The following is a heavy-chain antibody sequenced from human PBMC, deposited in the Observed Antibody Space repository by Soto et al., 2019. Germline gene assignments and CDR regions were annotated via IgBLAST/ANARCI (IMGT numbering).Heavy chain of an antibody. CDR2: INPSGGST. Sequence: KVSCKACRYRFKSYSMHWVRQATGQGLEWMGIINPSGGSTSYAQKFQGRVTMTRDTSTSTVYMELSSLRSEDTAFYYCARGGSGWSDLAYWGKGTLVTVSS. D-gene: IGHD6-19*01. V-gene: IGHV1-46*02. CDR3: ARGGSGWSDLAY. J-gene: IGHJ4*02. CDR1: RYRFKSYS.